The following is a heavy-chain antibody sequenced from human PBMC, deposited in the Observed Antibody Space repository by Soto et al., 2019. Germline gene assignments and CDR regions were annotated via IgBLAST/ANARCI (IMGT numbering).Heavy chain of an antibody. CDR1: GYTFTSYD. CDR2: MNPNSGNT. J-gene: IGHJ6*02. D-gene: IGHD3-10*01. Sequence: QVPLVQSGAEVKKPGASVKVSCKASGYTFTSYDINWVRQATGPGLAWMGWMNPNSGNTGYAQKFQGRVTMTRNTSISTAYMELSRLRSEDAAVYYCARGPYITMVRGVIPYYYYGMDVWGQGTTVMVSS. CDR3: ARGPYITMVRGVIPYYYYGMDV. V-gene: IGHV1-8*01.